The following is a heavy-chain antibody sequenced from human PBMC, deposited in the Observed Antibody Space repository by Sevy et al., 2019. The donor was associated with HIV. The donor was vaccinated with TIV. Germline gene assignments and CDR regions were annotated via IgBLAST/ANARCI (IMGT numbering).Heavy chain of an antibody. CDR1: GFTFSSYA. V-gene: IGHV3-30-3*01. D-gene: IGHD5-12*01. CDR3: AREEGEWLRFNLYYYYGMDV. Sequence: GGSLRLSCAASGFTFSSYAMHWVRQAPGKGLEWVAVISYDGSNKYYADSVKGRFTISKDNSKNKLYLQMNSLRAEDTAVYYCAREEGEWLRFNLYYYYGMDVWGQGTTVTVSS. J-gene: IGHJ6*02. CDR2: ISYDGSNK.